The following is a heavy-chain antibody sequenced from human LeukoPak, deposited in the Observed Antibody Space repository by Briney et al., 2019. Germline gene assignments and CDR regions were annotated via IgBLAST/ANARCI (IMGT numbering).Heavy chain of an antibody. CDR1: GGSISSYY. V-gene: IGHV4-59*01. J-gene: IGHJ4*02. Sequence: SETLSLTCTVSGGSISSYYWSWIRQPPGKGLEWIGYIYYSGSTNYNPSLKSRVTISVDTSKNQFSLRLSSVTAADTAVYYCARGKNPLEVSLGYWGQGTLVTVSS. CDR3: ARGKNPLEVSLGY. D-gene: IGHD7-27*01. CDR2: IYYSGST.